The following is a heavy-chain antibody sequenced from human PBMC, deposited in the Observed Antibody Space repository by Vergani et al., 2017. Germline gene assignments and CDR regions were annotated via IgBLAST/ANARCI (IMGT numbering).Heavy chain of an antibody. CDR1: GYTFTDYF. J-gene: IGHJ4*02. CDR2: INPNSGGT. V-gene: IGHV1-2*02. D-gene: IGHD2-2*01. Sequence: QVQLVQSGAEVKKPGASVKVSCKASGYTFTDYFMHWVRQAPGQGLEWMGWINPNSGGTNYAQKFQGRVTITRDTSISTAYMELSNLRSDDTAVYYCARVGTSSNRYYFDYWGQGTLVTVSS. CDR3: ARVGTSSNRYYFDY.